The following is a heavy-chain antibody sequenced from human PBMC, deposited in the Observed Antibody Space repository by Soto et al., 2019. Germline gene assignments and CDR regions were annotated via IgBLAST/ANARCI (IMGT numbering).Heavy chain of an antibody. CDR1: GGSFSGYC. J-gene: IGHJ5*02. Sequence: SETLSLTCAVYGGSFSGYCWSWIRQPPGKGLEWIGEINHSGSTNYNPSLKSRVTISVDTSKNQFSLKLSSVTAADTAVYYCARARPYCSGGSCYSAWFDPWGQGTLVTVSS. V-gene: IGHV4-34*01. D-gene: IGHD2-15*01. CDR3: ARARPYCSGGSCYSAWFDP. CDR2: INHSGST.